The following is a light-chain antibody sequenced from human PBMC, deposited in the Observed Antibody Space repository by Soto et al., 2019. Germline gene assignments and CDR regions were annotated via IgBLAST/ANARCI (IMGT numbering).Light chain of an antibody. CDR2: DAS. CDR1: QSVSSSY. Sequence: ESVLTQSRATLSLSPGERATLSCRASQSVSSSYLAWYQQKPGQAPRLLIYDASNRATGIPVRFSGSGSGTDFTLTISGLEPEDFAVYYCQQRNTWPLTFGGGTKVDIK. V-gene: IGKV3-11*01. CDR3: QQRNTWPLT. J-gene: IGKJ4*01.